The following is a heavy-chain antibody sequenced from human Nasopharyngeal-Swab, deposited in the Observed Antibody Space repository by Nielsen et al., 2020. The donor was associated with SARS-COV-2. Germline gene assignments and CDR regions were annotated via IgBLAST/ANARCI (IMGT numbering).Heavy chain of an antibody. Sequence: ASVKVSCKASGYTFTDYYIHWVRQAPGQGLEWMGRVNPYSGDSIYAQTFQGRVIVTRDTSINTAYLELRSLRSDDPAVYFCLRDDGDVPGVIGSGPPGGFWGQGTLVTVSS. J-gene: IGHJ4*02. CDR2: VNPYSGDS. CDR3: LRDDGDVPGVIGSGPPGGF. D-gene: IGHD3-10*01. V-gene: IGHV1-2*06. CDR1: GYTFTDYY.